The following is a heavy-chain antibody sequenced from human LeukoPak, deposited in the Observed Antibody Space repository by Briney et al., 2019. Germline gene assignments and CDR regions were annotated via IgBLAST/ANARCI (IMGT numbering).Heavy chain of an antibody. CDR1: GFTFDDYA. Sequence: PGRSLRLSCAASGFTFDDYAMPWVRQAPGKGLEWVSGISWNSSSIGYADSVKGRFTISSDNANNSLYLQMNSLGAEDTAVYYCARRRDSGSLQHFDYWGQGTLVTVSS. D-gene: IGHD1-26*01. CDR3: ARRRDSGSLQHFDY. J-gene: IGHJ4*02. CDR2: ISWNSSSI. V-gene: IGHV3-9*01.